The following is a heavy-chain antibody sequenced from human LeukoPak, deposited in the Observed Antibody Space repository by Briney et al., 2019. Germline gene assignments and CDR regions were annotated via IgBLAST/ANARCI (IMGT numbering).Heavy chain of an antibody. V-gene: IGHV3-30*04. J-gene: IGHJ4*02. D-gene: IGHD2-15*01. CDR2: ISYDGSNK. Sequence: PGRSLRLSCAASGFTFSSYAMHWVRQAPGKGLEWVAVISYDGSNKYYADSMKGRFTISRDNSKNTLYLQMNSLRAEDTAVYYCARDQLVAATHYFDYWGQGTLVTVSS. CDR3: ARDQLVAATHYFDY. CDR1: GFTFSSYA.